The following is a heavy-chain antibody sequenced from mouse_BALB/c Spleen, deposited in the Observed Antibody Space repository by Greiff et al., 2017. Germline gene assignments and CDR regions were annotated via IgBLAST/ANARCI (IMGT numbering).Heavy chain of an antibody. V-gene: IGHV14-3*02. CDR2: IDPANGNT. Sequence: VQLKESGAELVKPGASVKLSCTASGFNIKDTYMHWVKQRPEQGLEWIGRIDPANGNTKYDPKFQGKATITADTSSNTAYLQLSSLTSEDTAVYYCARYDYDGGIAYWGQGTLVTVSA. CDR3: ARYDYDGGIAY. D-gene: IGHD2-4*01. CDR1: GFNIKDTY. J-gene: IGHJ3*01.